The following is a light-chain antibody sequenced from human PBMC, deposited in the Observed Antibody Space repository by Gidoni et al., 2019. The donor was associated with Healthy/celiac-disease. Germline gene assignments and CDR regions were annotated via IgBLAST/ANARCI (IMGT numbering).Light chain of an antibody. J-gene: IGKJ4*01. V-gene: IGKV3-20*01. CDR2: DAS. CDR1: QSVSSSY. Sequence: EIVLTQSPGTLSLSPGERATLSCRASQSVSSSYLAWYQQKHGQAPRLLIYDASSRATGIPDRFSGSGSGTDFTLTISRLEPEDFAVYYCQQYGSSGVTFGGGTKVEIK. CDR3: QQYGSSGVT.